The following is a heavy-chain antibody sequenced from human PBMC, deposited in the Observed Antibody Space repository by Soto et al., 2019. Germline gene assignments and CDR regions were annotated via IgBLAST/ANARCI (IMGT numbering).Heavy chain of an antibody. CDR3: ARRGVRGVLYGMDV. D-gene: IGHD3-10*01. CDR1: GGSISSYY. J-gene: IGHJ6*02. CDR2: IYYSGST. V-gene: IGHV4-59*08. Sequence: ASETLSLTCTVSGGSISSYYWSWIRQPPGKGLEWIGYIYYSGSTNYNPSLKSRLTISVDTSKNQFSLKLNSVTAADTAVYYCARRGVRGVLYGMDVWGQGTTVTVSS.